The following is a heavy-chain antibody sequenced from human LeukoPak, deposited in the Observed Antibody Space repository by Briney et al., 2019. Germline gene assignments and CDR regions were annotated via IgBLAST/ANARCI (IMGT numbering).Heavy chain of an antibody. CDR1: GGSISSGSYY. CDR3: ARVAYSGYDFRGTFDY. Sequence: PSETLSLTCTVSGGSISSGSYYWSWIRRPAGKGLEWIGHIYTSGSANYNPSLKSRVTMSVDTSKNQFSLKLNSVTAADTAVYYCARVAYSGYDFRGTFDYWGQGTLVTVSS. V-gene: IGHV4-61*09. J-gene: IGHJ4*02. D-gene: IGHD5-12*01. CDR2: IYTSGSA.